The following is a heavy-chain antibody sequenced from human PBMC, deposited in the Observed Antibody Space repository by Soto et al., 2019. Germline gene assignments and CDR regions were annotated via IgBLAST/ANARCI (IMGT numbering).Heavy chain of an antibody. D-gene: IGHD6-13*01. CDR3: ARHEFGSWYHYYYGMDV. J-gene: IGHJ6*02. CDR2: IYYSGST. V-gene: IGHV4-39*01. CDR1: GGSISSSSYY. Sequence: QLQLQESGPGLVKPSETLSLTCTVSGGSISSSSYYWGWIRQPPGKGLEWIGSIYYSGSTYYNPSLKSRVTISVDTSKNQFSLKLSSVTAADTAVYYCARHEFGSWYHYYYGMDVWGQGTTVTVSS.